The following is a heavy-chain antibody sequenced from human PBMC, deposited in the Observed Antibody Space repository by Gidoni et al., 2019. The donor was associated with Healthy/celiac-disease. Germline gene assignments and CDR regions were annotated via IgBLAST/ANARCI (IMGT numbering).Heavy chain of an antibody. V-gene: IGHV3-7*03. J-gene: IGHJ5*02. CDR3: ARGVEVLWFGELLT. CDR2: IKQDGSEK. D-gene: IGHD3-10*01. Sequence: EVQLVESGGGLVQPGGSLRLSCAASGFTFSSYWMSWVRQAPGKGLEWLANIKQDGSEKYYVDAVKGRFTISRDNAKNSLYLQMNSLRAEDTAVYYCARGVEVLWFGELLTWGQGTLVTVSS. CDR1: GFTFSSYW.